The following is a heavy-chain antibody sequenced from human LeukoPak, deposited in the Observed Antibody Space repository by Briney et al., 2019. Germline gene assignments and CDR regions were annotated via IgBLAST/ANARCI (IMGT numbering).Heavy chain of an antibody. Sequence: GGSLRLSCTVSGFTFSDYWMSWVRQVPGKGLEWVANINQHGSSQYYVDSVKGRFAISRDNAKNSLYLQMNSLTADDTSVYYCARSPATGTVDYWGQGTMVAVSS. V-gene: IGHV3-7*01. CDR3: ARSPATGTVDY. CDR1: GFTFSDYW. J-gene: IGHJ4*02. D-gene: IGHD1-1*01. CDR2: INQHGSSQ.